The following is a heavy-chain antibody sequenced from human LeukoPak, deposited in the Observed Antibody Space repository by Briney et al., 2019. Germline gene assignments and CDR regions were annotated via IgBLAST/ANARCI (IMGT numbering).Heavy chain of an antibody. CDR3: ARGGGGSFFNY. Sequence: PGGSLRLSCTASGFTFSYAMSWVRQAPGKGLEWVSAISVSGGSTYYADSVKGRFTISRDNSKNTLYLQMNSLKDEDTAVYYCARGGGGSFFNYWGQGTLVTVSS. D-gene: IGHD2-15*01. CDR2: ISVSGGST. CDR1: GFTFSYA. J-gene: IGHJ4*02. V-gene: IGHV3-23*01.